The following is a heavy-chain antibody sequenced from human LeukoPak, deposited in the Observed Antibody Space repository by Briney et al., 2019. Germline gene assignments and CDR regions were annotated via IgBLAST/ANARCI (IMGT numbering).Heavy chain of an antibody. CDR3: AREAAFGSSAWFDP. CDR2: INPNSGGT. J-gene: IGHJ5*02. D-gene: IGHD6-13*01. CDR1: GYTFTGYY. V-gene: IGHV1-2*02. Sequence: ASVKVSCKASGYTFTGYYMHWVRQAPGQGLEWMGWINPNSGGTNYAQKFQGRVTMTRDTSISTAYMELSRLRSDDTAVYYCAREAAFGSSAWFDPWGQGTLVTVSS.